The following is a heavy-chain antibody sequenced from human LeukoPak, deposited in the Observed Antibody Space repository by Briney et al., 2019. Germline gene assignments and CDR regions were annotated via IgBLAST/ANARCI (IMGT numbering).Heavy chain of an antibody. CDR2: ISGSSRSI. CDR1: GFTFSTYT. Sequence: PGESLRLSCAASGFTFSTYTMNWVRQAPGKGLEWVSSISGSSRSIYYADSVKGRFTISRDNAKNSLYLQMNSLRAEDTAVYYSAVGSYLGRNFDYWGQGTLVTVSS. CDR3: AVGSYLGRNFDY. D-gene: IGHD1-26*01. J-gene: IGHJ4*02. V-gene: IGHV3-21*04.